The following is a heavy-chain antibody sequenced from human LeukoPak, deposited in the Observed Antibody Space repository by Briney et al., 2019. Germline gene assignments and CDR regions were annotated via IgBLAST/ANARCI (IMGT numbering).Heavy chain of an antibody. D-gene: IGHD1-26*01. V-gene: IGHV1-69*05. Sequence: SVKVSCKASGGTFSSYAVSWVRQAPGQGLEWMGRIIPIFGTANYAQKFQGRVTITTDESTSTAYMELSSLRSEDTAVYYCARVSGHLKWELVDYWGQGTLVTVSS. CDR2: IIPIFGTA. CDR3: ARVSGHLKWELVDY. CDR1: GGTFSSYA. J-gene: IGHJ4*02.